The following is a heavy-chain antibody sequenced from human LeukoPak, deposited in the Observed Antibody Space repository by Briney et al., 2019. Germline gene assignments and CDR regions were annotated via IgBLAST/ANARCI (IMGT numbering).Heavy chain of an antibody. J-gene: IGHJ4*02. Sequence: SETLSLTCTVSGGSISSNNYYWGWIRQPPGMGLEWIGSIYYSGSTYYNPSLKSRVTISLNTSESQFSLRLTSVTAADTAVYYCAKVAGTKMVDYWGQGTLVTVSS. D-gene: IGHD6-19*01. CDR2: IYYSGST. CDR3: AKVAGTKMVDY. CDR1: GGSISSNNYY. V-gene: IGHV4-39*07.